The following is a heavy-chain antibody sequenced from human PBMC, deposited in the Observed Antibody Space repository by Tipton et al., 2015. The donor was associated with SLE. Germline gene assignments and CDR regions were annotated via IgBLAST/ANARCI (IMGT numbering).Heavy chain of an antibody. CDR3: ARYYYDSSGDCLFDY. Sequence: TLSLTCTVSGDSISSHYWSWFRQPPGKRLEWIAYIYYSGTSSYNPSLRSRVTISVDTSKNQFSLQLSSVTAADTAVYYCARYYYDSSGDCLFDYWGQGTLVTVSS. D-gene: IGHD3-22*01. V-gene: IGHV4-59*11. J-gene: IGHJ4*02. CDR2: IYYSGTS. CDR1: GDSISSHY.